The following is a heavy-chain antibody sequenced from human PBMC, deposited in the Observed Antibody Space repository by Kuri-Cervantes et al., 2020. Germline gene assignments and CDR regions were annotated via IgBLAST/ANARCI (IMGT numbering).Heavy chain of an antibody. D-gene: IGHD6-13*01. J-gene: IGHJ6*03. Sequence: GSLRLSCTVSGGSISSYYWSWIRQPPGKGLEWIGYIYYSGSTNYNPSLKSRVTISVDTSKNQFSLKLSSVTAADTAVYYCARDGGSSSWYYYYYMDVWGRGTTVTVSS. CDR3: ARDGGSSSWYYYYYMDV. CDR2: IYYSGST. V-gene: IGHV4-59*01. CDR1: GGSISSYY.